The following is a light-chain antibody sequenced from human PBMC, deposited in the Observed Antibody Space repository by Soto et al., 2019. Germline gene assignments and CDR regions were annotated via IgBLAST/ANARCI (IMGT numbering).Light chain of an antibody. Sequence: IVLTQSPDTVSLSPGERATLSCRASQSVGRRYLAWYQQKPGQAPMLLIYDTSERASDIPDRFSGSGSGTDFTLTISRLVPEDFAVYYCQYQGTFGGGTKVEIE. CDR1: QSVGRRY. CDR3: QYQGT. CDR2: DTS. V-gene: IGKV3-20*01. J-gene: IGKJ4*01.